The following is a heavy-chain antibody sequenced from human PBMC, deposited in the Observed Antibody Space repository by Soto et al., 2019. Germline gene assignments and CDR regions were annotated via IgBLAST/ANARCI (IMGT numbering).Heavy chain of an antibody. J-gene: IGHJ4*01. V-gene: IGHV4-31*03. CDR1: GDSINNDDHF. CDR2: IFYSGAT. Sequence: SETLSLTCTVSGDSINNDDHFWTWIRQRPGQGLEWIGYIFYSGATYYNPSLKARVTISIDKSRKYFSLDLRSVTAADTAVYYCAKAHVMVVAGSTFDYWGHGTLVTVSS. CDR3: AKAHVMVVAGSTFDY. D-gene: IGHD6-19*01.